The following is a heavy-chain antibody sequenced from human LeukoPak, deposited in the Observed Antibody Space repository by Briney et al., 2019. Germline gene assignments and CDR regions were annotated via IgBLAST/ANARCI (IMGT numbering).Heavy chain of an antibody. Sequence: WASVKVSCKAYGGTFSSYAISWVRQAPGQGLEWMGGIIPIFGTANYAQKFQGRVTITADESTSTAYMELSSLRSEDTAVYYCATAPTVTTVDYWGQGTLVTVSS. CDR1: GGTFSSYA. J-gene: IGHJ4*02. D-gene: IGHD4-17*01. V-gene: IGHV1-69*13. CDR2: IIPIFGTA. CDR3: ATAPTVTTVDY.